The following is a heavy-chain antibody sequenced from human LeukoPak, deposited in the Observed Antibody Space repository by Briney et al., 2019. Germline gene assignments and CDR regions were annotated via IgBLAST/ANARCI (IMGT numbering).Heavy chain of an antibody. J-gene: IGHJ4*02. V-gene: IGHV3-66*01. CDR3: ARDLRSSSWSYFFDY. CDR1: GFTVSSNY. CDR2: IYSGGST. Sequence: GGSLRLSCAVSGFTVSSNYMSWVRQAPGKGLEWVSVIYSGGSTYYADSVKGRFTISRDNSKNTLYLQMNSLSAEDTAVYYCARDLRSSSWSYFFDYWGQGTLVTVSS. D-gene: IGHD6-13*01.